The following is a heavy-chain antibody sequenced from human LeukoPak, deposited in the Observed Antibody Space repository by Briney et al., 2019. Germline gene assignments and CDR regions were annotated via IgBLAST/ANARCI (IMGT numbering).Heavy chain of an antibody. CDR2: INPNSGGT. D-gene: IGHD2-2*01. J-gene: IGHJ5*02. Sequence: ASVKVSCKASGYTFTGYYMHWVRQAPGQGLEWMGWINPNSGGTNYAQKFQGRVTMTRDTSISTAYMELSRLRSDDTAVYYCARDLDLLYPLPLVVVPAAGFDPWGQGTLVTVSS. V-gene: IGHV1-2*02. CDR3: ARDLDLLYPLPLVVVPAAGFDP. CDR1: GYTFTGYY.